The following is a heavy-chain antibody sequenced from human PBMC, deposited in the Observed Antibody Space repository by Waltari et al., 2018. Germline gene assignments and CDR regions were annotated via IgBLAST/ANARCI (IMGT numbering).Heavy chain of an antibody. Sequence: EVQLLESGGGLVQPGGSLRLSCAASGFTFSTYAMSWVRQAPGKGLEWVSSISGSGSNTYYADSVKGRFTISRDNSKNTLYLQMNSLRVDETAVYYCATWKYQLPSNYFDPWGQGTLVTVSS. CDR2: ISGSGSNT. J-gene: IGHJ5*02. CDR3: ATWKYQLPSNYFDP. D-gene: IGHD2-2*01. V-gene: IGHV3-23*01. CDR1: GFTFSTYA.